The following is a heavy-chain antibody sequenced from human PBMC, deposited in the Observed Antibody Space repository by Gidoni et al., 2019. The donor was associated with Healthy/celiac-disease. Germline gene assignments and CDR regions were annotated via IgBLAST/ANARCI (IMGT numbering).Heavy chain of an antibody. V-gene: IGHV3-7*01. CDR2: IKQDGSEK. D-gene: IGHD6-6*01. Sequence: EVQLVESGGGLVQPGGSLSLLCAASGFTFSSYWMSWIRQAPGKGLEWGANIKQDGSEKYYVDSVKGRFTISRDNAKNSLYLQMNSLRAEDTAVYYYARARIAARPSLAGYWGQGTLVTVSS. CDR3: ARARIAARPSLAGY. CDR1: GFTFSSYW. J-gene: IGHJ4*02.